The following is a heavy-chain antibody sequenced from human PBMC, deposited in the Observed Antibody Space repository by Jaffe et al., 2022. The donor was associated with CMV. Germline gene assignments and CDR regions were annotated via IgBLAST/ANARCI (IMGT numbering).Heavy chain of an antibody. J-gene: IGHJ4*02. V-gene: IGHV4-59*01. CDR2: IYYSGST. CDR1: GGSISSYY. Sequence: QVQLQESGPGLVKPSETLSLTCTVSGGSISSYYWSWIRQPPGKGLEWIGYIYYSGSTNYNPSLKSRVTISVDTSKNQFSLKLSSVTAADTAVYYCARSLDSLFDYWGQGTLVTVSS. CDR3: ARSLDSLFDY. D-gene: IGHD2-15*01.